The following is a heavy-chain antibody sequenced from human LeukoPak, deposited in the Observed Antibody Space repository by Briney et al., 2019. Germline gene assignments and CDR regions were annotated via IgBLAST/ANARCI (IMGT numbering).Heavy chain of an antibody. CDR2: INSDGSII. CDR1: GFAFSSYW. V-gene: IGHV3-74*01. J-gene: IGHJ4*02. Sequence: GGSLRLSCGASGFAFSSYWMNWVRQAPGKGLVRVSGINSDGSIINYADSVKGRFTISRDNAKNSLYLQMNSLRAEDTAVYYCASDNFDYWGQGTLVTVSS. CDR3: ASDNFDY.